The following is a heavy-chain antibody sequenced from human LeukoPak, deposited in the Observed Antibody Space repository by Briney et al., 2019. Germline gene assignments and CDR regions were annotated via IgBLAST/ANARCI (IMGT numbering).Heavy chain of an antibody. CDR1: GVSISSGIYF. J-gene: IGHJ4*02. CDR3: ARYCSSTKCPFDF. CDR2: IHHSGHT. V-gene: IGHV4-31*03. D-gene: IGHD2-2*01. Sequence: KPSETLSLTCTASGVSISSGIYFWSWLRQHPGKGLEWIGYIHHSGHTYYNPSLRSRLTISMDTSKNQFSLSLSAVTDADTAMYYCARYCSSTKCPFDFWGQGTLVTVSS.